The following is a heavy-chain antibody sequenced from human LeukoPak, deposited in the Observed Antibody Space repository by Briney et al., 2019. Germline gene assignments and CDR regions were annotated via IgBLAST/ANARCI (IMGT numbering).Heavy chain of an antibody. CDR1: GYTFTSYY. V-gene: IGHV1-46*01. D-gene: IGHD2-15*01. Sequence: GASVKVSCKASGYTFTSYYMHWVRQAPGQGLEWMGIINPSGGSTSYAQKFQGRVTMTRDTSTSTVYMELSSLRSEDTAVYHCARVGYCSGGSCYEGGNWFDPWGQGTLVTVSS. CDR2: INPSGGST. CDR3: ARVGYCSGGSCYEGGNWFDP. J-gene: IGHJ5*02.